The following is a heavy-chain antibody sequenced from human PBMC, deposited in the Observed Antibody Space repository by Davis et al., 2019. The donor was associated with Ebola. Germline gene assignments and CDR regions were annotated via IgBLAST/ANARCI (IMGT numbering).Heavy chain of an antibody. V-gene: IGHV4-59*01. CDR1: GGSISSYY. CDR3: ARESYYYDSSGYHQGAFDI. Sequence: SETLSLTCTVSGGSISSYYWSWIRQPPGKGLAWLGYIYYSGSTNYNPSLKSRVTISVDTSKNQFSLKLSSVTAADTAVYYCARESYYYDSSGYHQGAFDIWGQGTMVTVSS. J-gene: IGHJ3*02. D-gene: IGHD3-22*01. CDR2: IYYSGST.